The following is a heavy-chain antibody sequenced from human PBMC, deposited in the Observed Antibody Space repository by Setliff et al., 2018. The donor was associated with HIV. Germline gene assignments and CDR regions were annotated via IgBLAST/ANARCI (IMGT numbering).Heavy chain of an antibody. J-gene: IGHJ4*02. CDR2: INHSGST. CDR3: ARHAAGPDGPFDY. V-gene: IGHV4-59*08. Sequence: SETLSLTCSVSGGSINSHYWSWIRQTPGKGLEWIGEINHSGSTNYNPSLKSRVTIPVDTSKNQFSLKLSSVIAADTAVYYCARHAAGPDGPFDYWGQGTLVTVSS. CDR1: GGSINSHY.